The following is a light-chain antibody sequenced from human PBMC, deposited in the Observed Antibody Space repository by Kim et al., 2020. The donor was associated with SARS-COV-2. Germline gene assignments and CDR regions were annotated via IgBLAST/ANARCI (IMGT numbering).Light chain of an antibody. J-gene: IGKJ1*01. CDR3: QQYGSSPPWT. V-gene: IGKV3-20*01. CDR1: QSISSSY. CDR2: GAS. Sequence: EIVLTQSPGTLSLSPGERATLSCRASQSISSSYLAWYQQKPGQAPSLLIYGASSRATGIPDRFSGSGSGTDFTLTISRLEPEDFAVYYCQQYGSSPPWTFGQGTKVYIK.